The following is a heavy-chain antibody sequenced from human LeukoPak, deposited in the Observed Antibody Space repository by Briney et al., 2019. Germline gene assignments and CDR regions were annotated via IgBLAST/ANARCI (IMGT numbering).Heavy chain of an antibody. CDR1: GLTFGDYA. Sequence: GGSLRLSCTASGLTFGDYAMSWCRQAPGKGLEWVGLIRSKVYGGTTEYAASVKGRFTISRDDSKSLAYLQMISLKTEDTAVYYCTRDPYGSGSYPDYWGQGTLVTVSS. V-gene: IGHV3-49*03. D-gene: IGHD3-10*01. J-gene: IGHJ4*02. CDR2: IRSKVYGGTT. CDR3: TRDPYGSGSYPDY.